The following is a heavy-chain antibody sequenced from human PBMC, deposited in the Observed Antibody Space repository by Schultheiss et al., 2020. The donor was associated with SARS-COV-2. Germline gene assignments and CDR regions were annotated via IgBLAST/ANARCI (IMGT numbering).Heavy chain of an antibody. Sequence: SETLSLTCTVSGGSISSYYWSWIRQPPGKGLEWIGYIYYSGSTYYNPSLKSRVTISVDTSKNQFSLKLSSVTAADTAVYYCARLSGGYSYGPDYWGQGTLVTVSS. J-gene: IGHJ4*02. CDR1: GGSISSYY. D-gene: IGHD5-18*01. CDR3: ARLSGGYSYGPDY. V-gene: IGHV4-59*08. CDR2: IYYSGST.